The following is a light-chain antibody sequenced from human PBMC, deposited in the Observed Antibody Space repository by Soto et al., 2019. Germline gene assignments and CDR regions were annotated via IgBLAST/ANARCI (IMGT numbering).Light chain of an antibody. J-gene: IGKJ1*01. CDR1: QSVSSN. CDR3: QQYKNWPPRT. CDR2: GAS. V-gene: IGKV3-15*01. Sequence: EIVMTQSPATLSVSPGERATLSCRASQSVSSNLAWYQQKPGQAPSLLIYGASTRTTGIPSRFRGSGSGTEFTLTISSMQSEDFAVYYCQQYKNWPPRTFGQGTKVEIK.